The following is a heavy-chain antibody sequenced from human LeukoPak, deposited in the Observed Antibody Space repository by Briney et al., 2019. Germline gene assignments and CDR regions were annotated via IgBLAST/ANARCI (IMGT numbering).Heavy chain of an antibody. J-gene: IGHJ4*02. Sequence: PGGSLRLSCAASGFTFRDYAMSWVRQAPGKGLEWVGFIRSKAYGGTAQYAASVKGRFTISRDDSKSIAYLQVNSLKTADTAVYYCTGSFGELSFFAHWGQGTLVTVSS. CDR3: TGSFGELSFFAH. CDR2: IRSKAYGGTA. D-gene: IGHD3-10*01. CDR1: GFTFRDYA. V-gene: IGHV3-49*04.